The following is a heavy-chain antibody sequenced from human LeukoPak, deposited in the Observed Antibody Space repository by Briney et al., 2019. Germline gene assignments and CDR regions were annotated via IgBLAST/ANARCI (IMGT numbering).Heavy chain of an antibody. J-gene: IGHJ4*02. CDR2: IQYDESKK. CDR3: ARDVAWYCTRASCSYFGF. D-gene: IGHD2-2*01. V-gene: IGHV3-30*02. Sequence: GGSLRLSCEASGFTFSQYGMHGVRQAPGKGRDWVSSIQYDESKKSYSDSVKGRFTVSRDNSRNTLFLQMNRLRVEDTAVYYCARDVAWYCTRASCSYFGFWGQGTLVTVSS. CDR1: GFTFSQYG.